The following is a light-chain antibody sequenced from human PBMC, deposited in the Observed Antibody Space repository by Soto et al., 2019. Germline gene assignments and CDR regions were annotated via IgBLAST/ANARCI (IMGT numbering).Light chain of an antibody. CDR3: QQYGSSLWT. J-gene: IGKJ1*01. V-gene: IGKV3-20*01. CDR1: QSVSSSY. Sequence: EIVLRQSPGTLSLPPGERATLSCRASQSVSSSYLAWYQQKPGQAPRLLIYGASGRATGIPDRFSGSGSGTDFTLTISRLEPEDFAVYYCQQYGSSLWTFGQGTKVDIK. CDR2: GAS.